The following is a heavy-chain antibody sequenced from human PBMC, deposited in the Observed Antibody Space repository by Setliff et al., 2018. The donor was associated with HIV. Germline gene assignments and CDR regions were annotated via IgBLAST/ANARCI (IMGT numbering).Heavy chain of an antibody. Sequence: GESLKISCKASGFDFTKYWIGWVRQMPGKGLEWMGLIYPGDSHTSYRPSFQGQVTISADTSISTAYLQWRSLKASDTAMYYCARQPGRAAMGRENYYYYYMDVWGKGTTVTVSS. J-gene: IGHJ6*03. CDR3: ARQPGRAAMGRENYYYYYMDV. V-gene: IGHV5-51*01. CDR1: GFDFTKYW. D-gene: IGHD2-2*01. CDR2: IYPGDSHT.